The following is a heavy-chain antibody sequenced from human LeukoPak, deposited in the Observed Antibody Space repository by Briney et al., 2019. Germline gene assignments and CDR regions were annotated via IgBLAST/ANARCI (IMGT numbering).Heavy chain of an antibody. D-gene: IGHD3-22*01. CDR1: GGSFSGYY. CDR3: ARYGAGGGAYYYDSSGYLDY. V-gene: IGHV4-34*01. J-gene: IGHJ4*02. Sequence: SQTLSLTCAVYGGSFSGYYWSWIRQPPGKGLEWIGEINHSGSTNYNPSLKSRVTISVDTSKNQFSPKLSSVTAADTAVYYCARYGAGGGAYYYDSSGYLDYWGQGTLVTVSS. CDR2: INHSGST.